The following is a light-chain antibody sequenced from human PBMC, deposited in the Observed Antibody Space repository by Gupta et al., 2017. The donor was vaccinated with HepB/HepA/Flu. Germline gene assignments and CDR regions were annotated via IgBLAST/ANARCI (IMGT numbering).Light chain of an antibody. V-gene: IGKV1-5*03. J-gene: IGKJ1*01. CDR2: QAS. CDR1: DNVHRW. Sequence: DIQMTQFPSTLSASIGDRVTITCRASDNVHRWLAWYQQKPGRAPKLLINQASNLENGVSAMFRGSGSGTEFTLTISSLQPDDFATYYCQHVLSYPWTFGQGTKVEVK. CDR3: QHVLSYPWT.